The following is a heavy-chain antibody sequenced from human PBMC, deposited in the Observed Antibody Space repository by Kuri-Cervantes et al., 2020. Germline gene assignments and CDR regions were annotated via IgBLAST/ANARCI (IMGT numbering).Heavy chain of an antibody. CDR2: IYTSGST. J-gene: IGHJ4*02. CDR1: GGSISSYY. CDR3: ARTSIAALDFDY. D-gene: IGHD6-6*01. Sequence: SETLSLTCTVSGGSISSYYWSWIRQPAGKGLEWIGRIYTSGSTNYNPSLKSRVTISVDKSKNRFSLKLSSVTAADTAVYYCARTSIAALDFDYWGQGTLVTVSS. V-gene: IGHV4-4*07.